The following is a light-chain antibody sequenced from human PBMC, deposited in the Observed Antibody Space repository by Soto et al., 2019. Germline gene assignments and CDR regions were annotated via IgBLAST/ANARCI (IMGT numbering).Light chain of an antibody. Sequence: QPVLTQPPSASGTPGQRVTISCSGSSSNIGSNYVYWYQQLPGTAPKLLIYRNNQRPSGVPDRFYGSKSGTSASLAISGLRSEDEADYYCAAWDDSLSGYNYVFGTGTKLTVL. CDR2: RNN. V-gene: IGLV1-47*01. J-gene: IGLJ1*01. CDR1: SSNIGSNY. CDR3: AAWDDSLSGYNYV.